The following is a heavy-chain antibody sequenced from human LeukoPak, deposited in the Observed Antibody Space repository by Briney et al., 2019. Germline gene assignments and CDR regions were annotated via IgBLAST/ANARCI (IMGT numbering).Heavy chain of an antibody. CDR2: ISSSGSTI. CDR3: ARYVSYYYDSSGYYGY. Sequence: NPGGSLRLSCAASGFTFSDYYMSWIRQAPGKGLEWVSYISSSGSTIYYADSVKGRFTISRDNAKNSLYLQMNSLRAEDTAVYYCARYVSYYYDSSGYYGYWGQGTLVTVSS. CDR1: GFTFSDYY. V-gene: IGHV3-11*01. D-gene: IGHD3-22*01. J-gene: IGHJ4*02.